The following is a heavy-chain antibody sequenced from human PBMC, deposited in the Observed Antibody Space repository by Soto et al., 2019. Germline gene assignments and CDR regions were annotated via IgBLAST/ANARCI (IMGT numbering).Heavy chain of an antibody. J-gene: IGHJ4*02. D-gene: IGHD1-26*01. Sequence: EVQLVQSAAELKKPGESLKISCETSGYMFTSYWIGWVRQVPGEGLEWMAMIYPADSDIRYSPSFQGQVTISADKSSTTAYLQWSSLKASDTAMYYCARHSGLLGGTDYWGQGTLVTVSS. CDR1: GYMFTSYW. V-gene: IGHV5-51*01. CDR2: IYPADSDI. CDR3: ARHSGLLGGTDY.